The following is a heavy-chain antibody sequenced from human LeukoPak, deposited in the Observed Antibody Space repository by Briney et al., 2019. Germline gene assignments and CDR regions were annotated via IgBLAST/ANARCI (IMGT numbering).Heavy chain of an antibody. CDR2: ISSSSSTI. CDR3: ASIYYYAFDV. Sequence: GGSLRLSCAASGFTFNSHSMNWVRQAPGEGLEWVSYISSSSSTIYYADSVKGRFTISRDNAKNSLYLQMNSLRAEDTAVYYCASIYYYAFDVWGQGTTVTVSS. V-gene: IGHV3-48*04. CDR1: GFTFNSHS. J-gene: IGHJ6*02.